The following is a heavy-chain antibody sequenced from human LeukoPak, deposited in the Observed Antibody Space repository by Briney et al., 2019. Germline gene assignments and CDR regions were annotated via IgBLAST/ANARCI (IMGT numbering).Heavy chain of an antibody. CDR1: GFAFSSYA. D-gene: IGHD2-2*02. CDR2: FSGGDGST. Sequence: GGSQRLSCAASGFAFSSYAMSWVRQAPGKGLEWVSGFSGGDGSTSYADSVKGRFTISRDNSKNTLYLQMNSLRAEDTAVYYCAKGKVVPATIYDYWGQGTLVTVSS. J-gene: IGHJ4*02. CDR3: AKGKVVPATIYDY. V-gene: IGHV3-23*01.